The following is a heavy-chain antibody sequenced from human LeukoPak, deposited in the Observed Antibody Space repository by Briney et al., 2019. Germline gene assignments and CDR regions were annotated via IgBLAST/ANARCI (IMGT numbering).Heavy chain of an antibody. CDR1: GFTFSSYA. CDR3: ARDPDQLNHFDY. Sequence: PGGSLRLSCAASGFTFSSYAMSWVRQAPGKGLEWVSAISGSGGSTYYADSVKGRFTISRDNSKNTLYLQMNSLRAEDTAVYYCARDPDQLNHFDYWGQGTLVTVSS. D-gene: IGHD2-2*01. CDR2: ISGSGGST. J-gene: IGHJ4*02. V-gene: IGHV3-23*01.